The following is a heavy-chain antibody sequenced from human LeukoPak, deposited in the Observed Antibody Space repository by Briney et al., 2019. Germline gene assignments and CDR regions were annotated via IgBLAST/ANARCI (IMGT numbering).Heavy chain of an antibody. Sequence: GGSLRLSCAASGFTFSDAWMTWVRQAPGKGLECVGFIQSKTDGGTTDSATPVKGRFTVSRDDSKNTPYLQMNSLKTEDTAVYYCTTWSSQFDHWGQGTLVTVSS. CDR2: IQSKTDGGTT. CDR1: GFTFSDAW. D-gene: IGHD6-6*01. V-gene: IGHV3-15*01. J-gene: IGHJ4*02. CDR3: TTWSSQFDH.